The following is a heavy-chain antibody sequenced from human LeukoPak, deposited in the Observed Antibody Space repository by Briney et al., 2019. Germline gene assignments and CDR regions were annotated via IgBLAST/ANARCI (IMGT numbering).Heavy chain of an antibody. J-gene: IGHJ4*02. V-gene: IGHV4-34*01. CDR3: XXVXKXGXXTFDY. CDR2: INHSGGT. CDR1: GGSFSAYY. Sequence: PSETLSLTCAVYGGSFSAYYWSWIRQPPGKGLEWIGEINHSGGTNYNPSLKSRITMSVDMSKNQFSLKLSSVTAADTAVYYCXXVXKXGXXTFDYXGQGTLVTVSS.